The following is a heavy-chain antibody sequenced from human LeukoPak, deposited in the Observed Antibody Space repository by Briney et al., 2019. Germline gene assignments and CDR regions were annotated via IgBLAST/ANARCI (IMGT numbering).Heavy chain of an antibody. J-gene: IGHJ4*02. CDR1: GYTFTGYY. CDR2: IIPILGIA. Sequence: ASVKVSYMASGYTFTGYYIHGVRQAPGQGREWMGRIIPILGIANYAQKFQGRVTITADKFTSTAYMELSSVRYEDTDVYYCAREMEYYDILTGYYSLYYFDYWGQGTLVTVSS. CDR3: AREMEYYDILTGYYSLYYFDY. D-gene: IGHD3-9*01. V-gene: IGHV1-69*10.